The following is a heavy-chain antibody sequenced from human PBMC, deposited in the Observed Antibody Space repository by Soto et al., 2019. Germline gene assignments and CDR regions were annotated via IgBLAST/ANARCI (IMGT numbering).Heavy chain of an antibody. J-gene: IGHJ6*02. Sequence: ASVKVSCKASGGTFSSYAISWVRQAPGQGLEWMGGIIPIFGTANYAQKFQGRVTITADESTSTAYMELSSLRSEDTAVYYCARIYCSGGSCYSRDQYYYYYGMDVWGQGTTVTVSS. D-gene: IGHD2-15*01. CDR2: IIPIFGTA. CDR3: ARIYCSGGSCYSRDQYYYYYGMDV. CDR1: GGTFSSYA. V-gene: IGHV1-69*13.